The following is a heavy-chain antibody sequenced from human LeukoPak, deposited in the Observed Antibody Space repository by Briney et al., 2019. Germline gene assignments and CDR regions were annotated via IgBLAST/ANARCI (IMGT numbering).Heavy chain of an antibody. J-gene: IGHJ6*02. Sequence: GASVKVSCKASGGTFSSYAISWVRQAPGQGLEWMGRIIPILGIANYAQKFQGRVTMTRNTSISTAYMELSSLRSEDTAVYYCARGSEGSSWYEVDYYYGMDVWGQGTTVTVSS. V-gene: IGHV1-69*04. D-gene: IGHD6-13*01. CDR3: ARGSEGSSWYEVDYYYGMDV. CDR2: IIPILGIA. CDR1: GGTFSSYA.